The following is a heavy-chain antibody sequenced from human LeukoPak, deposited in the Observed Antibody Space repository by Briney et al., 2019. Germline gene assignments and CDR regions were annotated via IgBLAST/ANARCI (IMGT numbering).Heavy chain of an antibody. CDR2: INPSGGST. V-gene: IGHV1-46*01. Sequence: GASVKVSCKASGYTFTSYYMHWVRQAPGQELEWMGIINPSGGSTSYAQKFQGRVTMTRDTSTSTVYMELSSLRSEDTAVYYCARDHGYCTNGVCSDPYWGQGTLVTVSS. CDR3: ARDHGYCTNGVCSDPY. D-gene: IGHD2-8*01. CDR1: GYTFTSYY. J-gene: IGHJ4*02.